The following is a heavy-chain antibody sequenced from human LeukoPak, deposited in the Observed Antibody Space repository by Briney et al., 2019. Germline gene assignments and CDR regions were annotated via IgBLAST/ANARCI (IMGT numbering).Heavy chain of an antibody. Sequence: SETPSLSCSVSGASITTGGFYWGWIRQPPGKGLEWIGSFYYSGNTYYNPSLKSRVTMSVDTSKDQFSLKLTSVTAADTAVYYCARDWSCSSTSCYVDGFDIWGQGTMVTVSS. CDR3: ARDWSCSSTSCYVDGFDI. V-gene: IGHV4-39*07. CDR2: FYYSGNT. CDR1: GASITTGGFY. J-gene: IGHJ3*02. D-gene: IGHD2-2*01.